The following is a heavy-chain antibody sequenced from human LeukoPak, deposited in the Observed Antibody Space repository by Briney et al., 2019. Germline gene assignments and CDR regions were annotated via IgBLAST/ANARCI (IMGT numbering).Heavy chain of an antibody. V-gene: IGHV4-30-4*01. Sequence: PSQTLSLTCTVSGGSISSGDYYWSWIRQPPGKGLEWIGYIYYSGSTYYNPSLKSRVTISVDTSKNQFSLKLSSVTAADTAVYYCAREGGVMDDILTGYTTYYFDYWAREPWSPSPQ. CDR1: GGSISSGDYY. CDR3: AREGGVMDDILTGYTTYYFDY. CDR2: IYYSGST. D-gene: IGHD3-9*01. J-gene: IGHJ4*02.